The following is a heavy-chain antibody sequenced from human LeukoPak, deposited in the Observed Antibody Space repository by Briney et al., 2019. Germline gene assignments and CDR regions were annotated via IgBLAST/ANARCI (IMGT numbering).Heavy chain of an antibody. V-gene: IGHV1-2*02. CDR1: GFTFTGYY. J-gene: IGHJ1*01. D-gene: IGHD3-22*01. CDR3: ARASYYYDSSGYYPPDFQH. Sequence: GGSLRLSCAASGFTFTGYYMHWVRQAPGQGLEWMGWINPNSGGTNYAQKFQGRVTMTRDTSISTAYMELSRLRSDDTAVYYCARASYYYDSSGYYPPDFQHWGQGTLVTVSS. CDR2: INPNSGGT.